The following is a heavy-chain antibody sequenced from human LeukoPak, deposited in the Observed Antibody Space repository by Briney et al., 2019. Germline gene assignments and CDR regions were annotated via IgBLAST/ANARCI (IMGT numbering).Heavy chain of an antibody. CDR1: GFAFSSFA. J-gene: IGHJ6*03. CDR3: TKELHVAVAVADYYYFYMDV. D-gene: IGHD6-19*01. CDR2: INGGGNTT. V-gene: IGHV3-23*01. Sequence: PGGSLRLPCAASGFAFSSFAMGWVRQSPGKGLEWLSTINGGGNTTFYSDSVKGRFTISRDHSKNTLYLHMDSLRPDDTATYYCTKELHVAVAVADYYYFYMDVWGRGTAVTVSS.